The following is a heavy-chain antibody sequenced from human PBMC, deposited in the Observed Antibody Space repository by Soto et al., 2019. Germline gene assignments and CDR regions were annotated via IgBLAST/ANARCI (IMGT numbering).Heavy chain of an antibody. J-gene: IGHJ6*02. CDR2: IYYSGST. CDR3: ARDGLAALPGPRPYGMDV. D-gene: IGHD6-6*01. Sequence: QVQLQESGPGLVKPSETLSLTCTVSGGSVSSGSYYWSWIRQPPGKGLEWIGYIYYSGSTNYNPSLKSRVTISVDTSKNQFSLKLSSVTAADTAVYYCARDGLAALPGPRPYGMDVWGQGTTVTVSS. V-gene: IGHV4-61*01. CDR1: GGSVSSGSYY.